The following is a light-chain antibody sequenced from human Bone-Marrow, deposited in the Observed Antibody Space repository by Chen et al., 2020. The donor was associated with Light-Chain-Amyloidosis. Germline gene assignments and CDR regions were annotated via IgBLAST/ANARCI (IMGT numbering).Light chain of an antibody. V-gene: IGKV3-20*01. CDR3: QPYGTSPLT. Sequence: EIVWTQSPGTLSLSPGEGANLSCRASQTISSNYLTWYQQKFGQAPRLLIYGSSSRATGIPDRFTGSGSGTDFTLTINRLEPEDFAMYYCQPYGTSPLTFGGGTKVEIK. J-gene: IGKJ4*01. CDR1: QTISSNY. CDR2: GSS.